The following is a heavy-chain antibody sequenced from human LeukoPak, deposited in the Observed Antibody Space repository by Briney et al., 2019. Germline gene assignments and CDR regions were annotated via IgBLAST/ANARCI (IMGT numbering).Heavy chain of an antibody. D-gene: IGHD6-19*01. CDR3: ARVPNYSSGFGWFDP. Sequence: GASVKVSCKASGYTFTSYGISWVRQAPGQGLEWMGWISAYNGNTNYAQKLQGRVTMTTDTSPSTAYMELRSLRSDDTAVYYCARVPNYSSGFGWFDPWGQGTLVTVSS. CDR2: ISAYNGNT. J-gene: IGHJ5*02. V-gene: IGHV1-18*01. CDR1: GYTFTSYG.